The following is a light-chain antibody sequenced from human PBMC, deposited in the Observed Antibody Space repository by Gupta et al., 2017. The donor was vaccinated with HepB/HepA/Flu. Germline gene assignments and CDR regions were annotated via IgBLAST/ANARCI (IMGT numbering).Light chain of an antibody. J-gene: IGKJ1*01. Sequence: EIVMTQSPATLSVSPGERATLSCRASQSVSSNLARYQQKPGQAPRLLIYGASTRATGIPARFSGSGSGTEFTLTISSLQSEDFAVYYCQQYNNWPQTFGQGTKVEIK. CDR2: GAS. CDR3: QQYNNWPQT. CDR1: QSVSSN. V-gene: IGKV3-15*01.